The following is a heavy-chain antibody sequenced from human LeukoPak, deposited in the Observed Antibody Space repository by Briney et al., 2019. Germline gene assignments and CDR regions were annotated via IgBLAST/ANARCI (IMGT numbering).Heavy chain of an antibody. CDR1: GGSISSSSYY. CDR3: AREEAYSSSWYDPRKTTRSFDY. Sequence: SETLSLTCTVSGGSISSSSYYWGWIRQPPGKGLEWIGSIYYSGSTYYNPSLKSRVTISVDTSKNQFSLKLSSVTAADTAVYYCAREEAYSSSWYDPRKTTRSFDYWGQGTLVTVSS. J-gene: IGHJ4*02. CDR2: IYYSGST. V-gene: IGHV4-39*02. D-gene: IGHD6-13*01.